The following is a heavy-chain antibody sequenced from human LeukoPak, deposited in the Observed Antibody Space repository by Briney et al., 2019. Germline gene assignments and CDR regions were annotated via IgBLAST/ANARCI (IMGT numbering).Heavy chain of an antibody. CDR2: ISHDDTGE. Sequence: GGSLRLSCAASGFIFSNYGMHWVRQAPGKGLEWVAVISHDDTGEWYADSVQGRFTISRDNSKNTLSLQMNSLRAEDTAVYYCARDPVGHYYDSSGYFDWGQGTLVTVSS. CDR1: GFIFSNYG. J-gene: IGHJ4*02. CDR3: ARDPVGHYYDSSGYFD. V-gene: IGHV3-30*03. D-gene: IGHD3-22*01.